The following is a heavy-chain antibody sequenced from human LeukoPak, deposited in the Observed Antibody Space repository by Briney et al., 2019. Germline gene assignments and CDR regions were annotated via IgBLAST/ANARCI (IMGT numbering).Heavy chain of an antibody. Sequence: GGSLRLSCAASGFTFSSYWMHWVRQAPGKGLVWVSRINSDGSITSYADSVKGRFTISRDNAKNTLYLQMNSLRAEDTAVYCCARDAVDTANAVWGQGTTVTVSS. CDR1: GFTFSSYW. J-gene: IGHJ6*02. V-gene: IGHV3-74*01. CDR2: INSDGSIT. D-gene: IGHD5-18*01. CDR3: ARDAVDTANAV.